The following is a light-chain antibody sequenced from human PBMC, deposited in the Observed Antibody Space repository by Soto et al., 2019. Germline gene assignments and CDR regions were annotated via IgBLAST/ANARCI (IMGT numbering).Light chain of an antibody. Sequence: DIQVAQFPSSLSASVGDRVTITCATSQNIATHLNWYRQKPGERPRLLIHAASTLASGVSSMFSGSGSGTEFTLTIASLQADDFATYCCQQSHDAPLTFGGGTTVE. J-gene: IGKJ4*01. CDR3: QQSHDAPLT. V-gene: IGKV1-39*01. CDR2: AAS. CDR1: QNIATH.